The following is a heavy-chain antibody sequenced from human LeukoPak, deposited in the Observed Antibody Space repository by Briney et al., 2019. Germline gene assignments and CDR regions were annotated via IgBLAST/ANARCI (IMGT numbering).Heavy chain of an antibody. CDR1: GESFSGYY. V-gene: IGHV4-34*01. J-gene: IGHJ4*02. D-gene: IGHD3-10*01. CDR3: ARLPRITMVRGGSYDY. CDR2: INHSGST. Sequence: SETLSLTCAVYGESFSGYYWSWIRQPPGKGLEWIGEINHSGSTNYNPSLKSRVTISVDTSKNQFSLKLSSVTAADTAVYYCARLPRITMVRGGSYDYWGQGTLVTVSS.